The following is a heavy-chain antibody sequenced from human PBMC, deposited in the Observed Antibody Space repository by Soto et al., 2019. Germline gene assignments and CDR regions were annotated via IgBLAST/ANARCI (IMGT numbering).Heavy chain of an antibody. D-gene: IGHD3-9*01. V-gene: IGHV4-59*12. CDR3: ARAEYYDILTGYSH. CDR1: GGSINSYY. J-gene: IGHJ4*02. CDR2: IYYSGST. Sequence: SETLSLTCTVSGGSINSYYWSWIRQPPGKGLEWIGYIYYSGSTNYNPSLKSRATISVDTSKNQFSLKLSSVTAADTAVYYCARAEYYDILTGYSHWGQGTLVTVSS.